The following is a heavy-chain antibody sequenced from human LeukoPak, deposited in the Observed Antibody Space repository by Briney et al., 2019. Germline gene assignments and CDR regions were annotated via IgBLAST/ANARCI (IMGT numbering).Heavy chain of an antibody. J-gene: IGHJ4*02. CDR3: AKDLLYDVAAGTVD. Sequence: GGSLRLSCAASGFTFDDYGMSWVRQAPGKGLEWVSGINWNGGSTGYADSVKGRFTISRDNSKNSLYLQMNSLRAEDTALYYCAKDLLYDVAAGTVDWGQGTLVTVSS. CDR1: GFTFDDYG. D-gene: IGHD6-13*01. CDR2: INWNGGST. V-gene: IGHV3-20*04.